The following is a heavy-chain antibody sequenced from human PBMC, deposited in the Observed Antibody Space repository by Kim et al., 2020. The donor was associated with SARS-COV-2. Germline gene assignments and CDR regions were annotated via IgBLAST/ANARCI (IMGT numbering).Heavy chain of an antibody. J-gene: IGHJ4*02. V-gene: IGHV7-4-1*02. CDR3: ARNKYGGNFPFDY. D-gene: IGHD2-21*02. Sequence: YTQGFPGQFVFSLDTSVSTAYLQITNLKAEDTAVYYCARNKYGGNFPFDYWGQGTLVTVSP.